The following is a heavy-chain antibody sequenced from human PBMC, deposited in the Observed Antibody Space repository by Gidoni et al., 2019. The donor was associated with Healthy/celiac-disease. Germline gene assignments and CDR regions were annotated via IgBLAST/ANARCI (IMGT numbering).Heavy chain of an antibody. V-gene: IGHV3-23*01. Sequence: FSSYAMSWVRQAPGKGLEWVSAISGSGGSTYYADSVKGRFPISRDNSKNTLYLQMNSLRAEDTAVYYCAKDTNPYCGGDCLFDYWGQGTLVTVSS. D-gene: IGHD2-21*02. CDR1: FSSYA. CDR3: AKDTNPYCGGDCLFDY. J-gene: IGHJ4*02. CDR2: ISGSGGST.